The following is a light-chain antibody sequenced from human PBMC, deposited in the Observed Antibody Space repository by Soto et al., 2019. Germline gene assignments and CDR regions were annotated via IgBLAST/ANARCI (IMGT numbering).Light chain of an antibody. CDR1: SSDVGGYNY. CDR3: SSYAGSNNLGV. J-gene: IGLJ1*01. V-gene: IGLV2-8*01. CDR2: EVS. Sequence: QSVLTQPPSASGSPGQSVTISCTGTSSDVGGYNYVSWYQQHPGKAPKLMIYEVSKRPSGVPDRFSGSKSGNTASLTVPGLQTEDEADYYCSSYAGSNNLGVFGTGTKLNVL.